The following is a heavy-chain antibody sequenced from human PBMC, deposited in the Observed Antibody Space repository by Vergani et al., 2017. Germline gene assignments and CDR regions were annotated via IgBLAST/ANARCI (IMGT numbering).Heavy chain of an antibody. CDR1: GDPISSGNN. CDR2: VSHSWDT. CDR3: ARLSSSYYIDI. D-gene: IGHD3-22*01. Sequence: QVNLQELGPGLVKPSETLSLTFAVSGDPISSGNNWGWIRQPPGKGLEWISSVSHSWDTYFNPSLKRRVSISMDTSKNYFFLTLSSVTAADTAMYYCARLSSSYYIDIWGQGVLVTVSS. J-gene: IGHJ5*01. V-gene: IGHV4-38-2*01.